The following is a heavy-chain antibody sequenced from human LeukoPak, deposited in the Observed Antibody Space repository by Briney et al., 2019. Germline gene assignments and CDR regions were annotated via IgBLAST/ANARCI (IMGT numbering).Heavy chain of an antibody. V-gene: IGHV1-2*02. Sequence: GASVKVSCKASGYTFTDYYMHWVRQAPGQGVGWMGWINPDSGGTNYPQKFQGRVTMTRDTSISTAYMDLSSLRSDDTAVYYCASGALGGGAFDIWGQGTMVTVSS. CDR2: INPDSGGT. D-gene: IGHD3-16*01. J-gene: IGHJ3*02. CDR3: ASGALGGGAFDI. CDR1: GYTFTDYY.